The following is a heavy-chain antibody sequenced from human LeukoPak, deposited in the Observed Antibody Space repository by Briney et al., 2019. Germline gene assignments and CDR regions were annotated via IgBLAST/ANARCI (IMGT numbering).Heavy chain of an antibody. CDR2: IWNDGSSK. D-gene: IGHD3-10*01. Sequence: GGSLRLSCAASGFSFSHFGMHWVRQVPGRGLEWVAVIWNDGSSKYYADSVKGRFTISRDNSKNTLYLQMNSLRAEDTAIYYCAPRGVEAAWGQGALVTVSS. J-gene: IGHJ5*02. CDR3: APRGVEAA. V-gene: IGHV3-33*01. CDR1: GFSFSHFG.